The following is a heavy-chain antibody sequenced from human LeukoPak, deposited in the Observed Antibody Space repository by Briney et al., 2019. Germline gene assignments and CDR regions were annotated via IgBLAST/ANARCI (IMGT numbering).Heavy chain of an antibody. CDR2: IIPILGIA. Sequence: SVKVSCKASGGTFSSYAISWVRQAPGQGLEWMGRIIPILGIANYAQKFQGRVTITADKSTSTAYMELSSLRSEDTAVYYCARKGRGYDYYFDSWGQGTLVTVSS. D-gene: IGHD5-12*01. V-gene: IGHV1-69*04. CDR3: ARKGRGYDYYFDS. CDR1: GGTFSSYA. J-gene: IGHJ4*02.